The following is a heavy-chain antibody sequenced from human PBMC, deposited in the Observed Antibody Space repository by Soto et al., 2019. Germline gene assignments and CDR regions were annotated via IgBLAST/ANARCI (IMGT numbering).Heavy chain of an antibody. Sequence: QLQLQESGSGLVKPSQTLSLTCAVSGGSISSGGYSWSWIRQPPGKGLEWIGYIYHSGSTYYNPSRKSRVTVSVDRSKNQFSLKLSSVTAADTAVYYCARAGGDYVGNWFDPWGQGTLVTVSS. V-gene: IGHV4-30-2*01. D-gene: IGHD4-17*01. J-gene: IGHJ5*02. CDR3: ARAGGDYVGNWFDP. CDR1: GGSISSGGYS. CDR2: IYHSGST.